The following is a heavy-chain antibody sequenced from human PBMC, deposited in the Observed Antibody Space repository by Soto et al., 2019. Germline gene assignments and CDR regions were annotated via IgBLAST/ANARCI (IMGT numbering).Heavy chain of an antibody. V-gene: IGHV4-61*01. D-gene: IGHD2-15*01. J-gene: IGHJ4*02. CDR2: FHYSEST. CDR3: ARFSVPATPWYFDD. CDR1: GGSVRSGSYY. Sequence: SENLSLTCSVSGGSVRSGSYYWSWIRQPPGKGLEWIGYFHYSESTNYNPSLKSRVTISVDTSKNQFSLKLSSVTAADTAVYYCARFSVPATPWYFDDWGQGTLVTVS.